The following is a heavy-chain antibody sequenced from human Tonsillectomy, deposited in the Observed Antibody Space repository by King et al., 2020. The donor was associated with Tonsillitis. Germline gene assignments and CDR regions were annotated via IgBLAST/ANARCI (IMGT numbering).Heavy chain of an antibody. D-gene: IGHD3-3*01. J-gene: IGHJ4*02. CDR2: IIPILGIA. V-gene: IGHV1-69*04. Sequence: VQLVQSGTEVKKPGSSVKVSCKASGGTFSSDAISWVRQAPGQGLEWLGRIIPILGIANYAQKFQGRGTITADKSTSTAYMELSSLRSEDTAVYYCARGDFGVVKLHWGQGTLVTVSS. CDR1: GGTFSSDA. CDR3: ARGDFGVVKLH.